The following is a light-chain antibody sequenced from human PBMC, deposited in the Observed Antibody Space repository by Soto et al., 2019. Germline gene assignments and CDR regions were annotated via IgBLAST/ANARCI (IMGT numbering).Light chain of an antibody. CDR2: DVS. CDR3: MQSIQLPWT. Sequence: DIVMTQTPLSLSVTPGKPASISCKSSQSLLHSNQKTYVYWYLQKPGQPPQLLIYDVSTRFSGVPDRFSGIGAGTDFTLKISRVEAEDVGIYYCMQSIQLPWTFGKGTKVAIK. J-gene: IGKJ1*01. CDR1: QSLLHSNQKTY. V-gene: IGKV2D-29*01.